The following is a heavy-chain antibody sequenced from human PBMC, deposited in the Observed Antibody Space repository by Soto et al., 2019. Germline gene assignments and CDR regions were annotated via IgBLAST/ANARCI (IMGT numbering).Heavy chain of an antibody. J-gene: IGHJ6*02. Sequence: EVQLVESGGGLVKPGGSLRLSCAASEFTITNAWMNWVRQAPGKGLEWVGRIKTKAEGGAADYAATLKGRFNISRDDSRNTLFLQMNSLKTEDTAVYYCTTGSVEGVWGQGATVTVSS. CDR2: IKTKAEGGAA. V-gene: IGHV3-15*07. CDR1: EFTITNAW. CDR3: TTGSVEGV. D-gene: IGHD2-15*01.